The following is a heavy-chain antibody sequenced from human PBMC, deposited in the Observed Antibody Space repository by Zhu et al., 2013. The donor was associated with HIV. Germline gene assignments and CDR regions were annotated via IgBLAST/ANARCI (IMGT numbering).Heavy chain of an antibody. Sequence: VKLVQSGGEVKKPGASVKVSCKASGYTFTSYGITWVRQAPGQGLEWMGWISAYNGNRQYTQKLQGRVTMTTDTSTSTAYMELRSLRSDDTAVYYCARVYRSSITMIVVGLDYWGRGTLVTVSS. CDR2: ISAYNGNR. CDR3: ARVYRSSITMIVVGLDY. V-gene: IGHV1-18*01. CDR1: GYTFTSYG. J-gene: IGHJ4*02. D-gene: IGHD3-22*01.